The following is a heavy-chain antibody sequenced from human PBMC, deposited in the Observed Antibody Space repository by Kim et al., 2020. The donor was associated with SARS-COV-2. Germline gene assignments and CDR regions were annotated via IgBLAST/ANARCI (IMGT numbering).Heavy chain of an antibody. CDR3: ARDLYGSGSLDY. D-gene: IGHD3-10*01. Sequence: GGSLRLSCAASGFTFSSYAMHWVRQAPGKGLEWVAVISYDGSNKYYADSVKGRFTISRDNSKNTLYLQMNSLRAEDTAVYYCARDLYGSGSLDYWGQGTLVTVSS. CDR2: ISYDGSNK. V-gene: IGHV3-30*04. J-gene: IGHJ4*02. CDR1: GFTFSSYA.